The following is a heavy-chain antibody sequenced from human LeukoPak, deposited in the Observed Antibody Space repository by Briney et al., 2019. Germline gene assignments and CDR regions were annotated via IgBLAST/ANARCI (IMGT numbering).Heavy chain of an antibody. CDR2: IRSDGGST. CDR3: ARDFNWNPPDS. D-gene: IGHD1-1*01. Sequence: PGGSLRLSCAASGFTFSSYDMSWVRQAPGKGLEWVSFIRSDGGSTLYADSVRGRFTISRDNAKNTLYLQMNSLRVEDTAVYYCARDFNWNPPDSWGQGTLVTVSS. CDR1: GFTFSSYD. J-gene: IGHJ4*02. V-gene: IGHV3-23*01.